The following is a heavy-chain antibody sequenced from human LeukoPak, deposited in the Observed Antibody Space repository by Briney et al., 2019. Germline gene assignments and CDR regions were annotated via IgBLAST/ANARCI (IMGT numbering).Heavy chain of an antibody. CDR1: GFTFSSYA. CDR2: ISYDGSNR. CDR3: ATDRYYTMNI. J-gene: IGHJ6*02. V-gene: IGHV3-30-3*01. Sequence: PGGSLRLSCAASGFTFSSYAVHWVRQAPGKGLEWVALISYDGSNRYYADSVKGRFTISRDNSKNTLYLQMNSLRVDDTAVYYCATDRYYTMNIWGQGTTVTVSS.